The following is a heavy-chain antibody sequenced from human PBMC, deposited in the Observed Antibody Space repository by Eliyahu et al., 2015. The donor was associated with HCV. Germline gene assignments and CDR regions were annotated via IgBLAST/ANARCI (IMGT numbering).Heavy chain of an antibody. Sequence: EVQLLESGGGLVQPGGSXXXSXAASGFXXSSYAMGWVRQAPGXGLEWVSAISGSGGSTYYADSVKGRFTISRDNSKNTLYLQMNSLRAEDTAVYYCAKMEYRGYERDFGGFDFDYWGQGTLVTVSS. CDR1: GFXXSSYA. CDR3: AKMEYRGYERDFGGFDFDY. D-gene: IGHD5-12*01. CDR2: ISGSGGST. J-gene: IGHJ4*02. V-gene: IGHV3-23*01.